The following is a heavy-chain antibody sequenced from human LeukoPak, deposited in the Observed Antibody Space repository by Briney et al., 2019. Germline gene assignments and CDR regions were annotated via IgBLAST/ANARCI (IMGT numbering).Heavy chain of an antibody. CDR1: GGSISSSSYY. Sequence: SETLSLTCTVSGGSISSSSYYWGWIRQPPGKGLEWIGSIYYSGSTYYNPSLKSRVTISVDTSKNQFSLKLSSVTAADTAEYYCARLVVTHHYFDYWGQGTLVTVSS. CDR3: ARLVVTHHYFDY. V-gene: IGHV4-39*01. J-gene: IGHJ4*02. CDR2: IYYSGST. D-gene: IGHD4-23*01.